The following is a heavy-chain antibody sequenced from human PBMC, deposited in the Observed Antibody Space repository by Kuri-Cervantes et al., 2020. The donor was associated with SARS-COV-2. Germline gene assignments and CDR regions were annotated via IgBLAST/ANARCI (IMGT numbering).Heavy chain of an antibody. CDR3: ARGTLVPYYYDALDV. Sequence: GGSLRLSCATSGSTFSIFWMTWVRQAPGKGLEWVANINQEGSEKSYVDSVKGRFTISRDNAKNSLYLQMNSLRAEDTAVYYCARGTLVPYYYDALDVWGQGTTVTVSS. CDR1: GSTFSIFW. V-gene: IGHV3-7*04. J-gene: IGHJ6*02. D-gene: IGHD3-3*01. CDR2: INQEGSEK.